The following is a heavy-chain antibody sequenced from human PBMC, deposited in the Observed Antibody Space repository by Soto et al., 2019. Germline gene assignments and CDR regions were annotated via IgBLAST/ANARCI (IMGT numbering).Heavy chain of an antibody. CDR2: IDPSDSQT. D-gene: IGHD5-18*01. Sequence: GESLKISCKGSGYSFAGYWITWVRQKPGKGLEWMGRIDPSDSQTYYSPSFRGHVTISATKSITTVFLQWSSLRASDTAMYYCARQIYDADTGPHFKYYFDTGRHGTPVTVSS. V-gene: IGHV5-10-1*01. J-gene: IGHJ4*01. CDR3: ARQIYDADTGPHFKYYFDT. CDR1: GYSFAGYW.